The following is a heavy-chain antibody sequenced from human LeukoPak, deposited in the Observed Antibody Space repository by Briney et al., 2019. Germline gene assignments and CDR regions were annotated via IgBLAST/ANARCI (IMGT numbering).Heavy chain of an antibody. V-gene: IGHV1-2*02. J-gene: IGHJ4*02. Sequence: GASVKVSCKASGYSFTGYYMHSVRQAPGQGLEWMGWINPNSGGTNYAQKFQGRVTMTRDTSLSTAYMELSRLRSDDTAVYYCARDPDDSSGYYLDYWGQGTLVTVSS. CDR3: ARDPDDSSGYYLDY. CDR2: INPNSGGT. D-gene: IGHD3-22*01. CDR1: GYSFTGYY.